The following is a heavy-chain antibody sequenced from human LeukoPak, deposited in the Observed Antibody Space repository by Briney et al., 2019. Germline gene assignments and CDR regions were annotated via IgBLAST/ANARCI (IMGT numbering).Heavy chain of an antibody. V-gene: IGHV1-18*01. CDR1: GYTFTSHP. J-gene: IGHJ4*02. CDR3: ARGKSALDY. Sequence: ASVKVSCKASGYTFTSHPITWVRQAPGQGLEWMGWISGYNDNTSYAQKLQGRLTMTTDTSTSTAYMELRSLRSDDTAVYYCARGKSALDYWGQGTLVTVSS. CDR2: ISGYNDNT.